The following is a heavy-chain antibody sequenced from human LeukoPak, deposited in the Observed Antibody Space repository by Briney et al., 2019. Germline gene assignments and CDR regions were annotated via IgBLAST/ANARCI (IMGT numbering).Heavy chain of an antibody. CDR1: GYTFTSYG. J-gene: IGHJ6*02. Sequence: ASVKVSCKASGYTFTSYGISWVRQAPGQGLEWMGWISAYNGNKNYAQKLQGRVTMTTDTSTSTAYMELRSLRSDDTAVYYCARESPFDRAYYYDSSGPTDYYYYGMDVWGQGTTVTVSS. V-gene: IGHV1-18*01. CDR3: ARESPFDRAYYYDSSGPTDYYYYGMDV. CDR2: ISAYNGNK. D-gene: IGHD3-22*01.